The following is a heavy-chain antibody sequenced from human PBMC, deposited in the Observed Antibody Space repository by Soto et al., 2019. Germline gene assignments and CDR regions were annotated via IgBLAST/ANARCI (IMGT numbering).Heavy chain of an antibody. V-gene: IGHV3-21*01. CDR2: ISSSSSYI. J-gene: IGHJ6*02. D-gene: IGHD2-2*01. Sequence: EVQLVESGGGLVKPGGSLRLSCAASGFTFSSYSMNWVRQAPGKGLEWVSSISSSSSYIYYADSVKGRFTISRDNAKNSLYLQMNSLRAEDTAVYYCARDDIVVVPAASLDVWGQGTTVTVSS. CDR1: GFTFSSYS. CDR3: ARDDIVVVPAASLDV.